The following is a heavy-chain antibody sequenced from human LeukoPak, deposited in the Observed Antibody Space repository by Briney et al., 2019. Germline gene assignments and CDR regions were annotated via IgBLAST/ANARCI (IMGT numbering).Heavy chain of an antibody. CDR3: AKDGSSTSQRPWYFDY. Sequence: GGSLRLSSAASGFTFSSYAMSWVRQAPGKGLEWVSAISGSGGSTYYADSVKGRFTISRDNSKNTLYLQMNSLRAEDTAVYYCAKDGSSTSQRPWYFDYWGQGTLVTVSS. CDR1: GFTFSSYA. D-gene: IGHD2-2*01. V-gene: IGHV3-23*01. CDR2: ISGSGGST. J-gene: IGHJ4*02.